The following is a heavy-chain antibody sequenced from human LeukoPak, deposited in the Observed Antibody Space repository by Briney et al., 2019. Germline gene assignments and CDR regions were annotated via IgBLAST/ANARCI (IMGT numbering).Heavy chain of an antibody. V-gene: IGHV3-33*01. CDR1: GFTFSHYT. CDR2: IWYDGSEK. D-gene: IGHD2-15*01. Sequence: PGGSLRLSCAASGFTFSHYTMHWVRQAPGKGLEWVAIIWYDGSEKYYADSVKGRFSISRDNSKNTLYLQMSSLRDEDTAVYYCAGDALGGRGIGGGLDIWGQGTVVTVSS. J-gene: IGHJ3*02. CDR3: AGDALGGRGIGGGLDI.